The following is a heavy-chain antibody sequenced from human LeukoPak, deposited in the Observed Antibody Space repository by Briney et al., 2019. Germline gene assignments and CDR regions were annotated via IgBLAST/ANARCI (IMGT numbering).Heavy chain of an antibody. CDR1: GYTFTSYD. CDR2: INPNSGGT. V-gene: IGHV1-2*06. J-gene: IGHJ1*01. D-gene: IGHD3-3*01. Sequence: EASVKVSCKASGYTFTSYDINWVRQATGQGLEWMGRINPNSGGTNYAQKFQGRVTMTRDTSISTAYMELSRLRSDDTAVYYCARGYYDFWSGYSKAEYFQHWGQGTLVTVSS. CDR3: ARGYYDFWSGYSKAEYFQH.